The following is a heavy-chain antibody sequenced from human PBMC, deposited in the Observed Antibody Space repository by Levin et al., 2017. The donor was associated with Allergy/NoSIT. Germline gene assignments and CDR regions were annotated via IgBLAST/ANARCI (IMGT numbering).Heavy chain of an antibody. CDR1: SGSLTIYY. J-gene: IGHJ3*02. CDR2: IFNSGKT. CDR3: ARGFDGENAFDI. Sequence: SETLSLTCTVSSGSLTIYYWSWIRQPPGQGLEWIGNIFNSGKTNYNPSLKSRVTISLDTSKVQFSLKLTSVTAADTAIYYCARGFDGENAFDIWGQGTMVTVSS. D-gene: IGHD3-10*01. V-gene: IGHV4-59*01.